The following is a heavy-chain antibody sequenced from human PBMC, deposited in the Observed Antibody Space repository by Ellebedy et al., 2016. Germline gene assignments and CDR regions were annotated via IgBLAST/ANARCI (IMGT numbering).Heavy chain of an antibody. CDR1: GFSFSNHY. V-gene: IGHV3-7*01. J-gene: IGHJ4*02. D-gene: IGHD3-16*01. CDR3: ARDFGQLGFPEFDF. CDR2: VNQDGSDK. Sequence: GESLKISXAASGFSFSNHYMAWVRQGPGKGLEWVAHVNQDGSDKFYVDSVKGRFSVSRDNAKNSLFLQMNSLRAEDTAVYYCARDFGQLGFPEFDFWGQGTLVIVSS.